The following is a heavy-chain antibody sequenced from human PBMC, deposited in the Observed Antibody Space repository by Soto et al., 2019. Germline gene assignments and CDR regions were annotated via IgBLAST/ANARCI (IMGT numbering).Heavy chain of an antibody. V-gene: IGHV4-30-4*01. CDR1: GGSISSGDYY. CDR2: IYYSGST. Sequence: QVQLQESGPGLGKPSQTLSLTCTVSGGSISSGDYYWSWIRQPPGKGLEWSGYIYYSGSTYYNPSRKRRVTISVDTSKYQFSLKLSSVTAADTAVYYCARGGRGITMVRGVIIPAGGPFDYWGQGTLVTVSS. CDR3: ARGGRGITMVRGVIIPAGGPFDY. J-gene: IGHJ4*02. D-gene: IGHD3-10*01.